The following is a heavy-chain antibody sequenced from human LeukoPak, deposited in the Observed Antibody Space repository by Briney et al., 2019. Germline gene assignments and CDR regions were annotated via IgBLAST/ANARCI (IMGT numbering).Heavy chain of an antibody. CDR1: GGSISSYY. V-gene: IGHV4-4*07. Sequence: SETLSLTCTVSGGSISSYYVSWIRQPAGKGLEWIWRIYTSGSTNYNPALKRRVTMSVDTSKNQFSLKLSSVAAADTAVYYCARVAPWELLKGGFDYWGQGTLVTVSS. CDR3: ARVAPWELLKGGFDY. CDR2: IYTSGST. J-gene: IGHJ4*02. D-gene: IGHD1-26*01.